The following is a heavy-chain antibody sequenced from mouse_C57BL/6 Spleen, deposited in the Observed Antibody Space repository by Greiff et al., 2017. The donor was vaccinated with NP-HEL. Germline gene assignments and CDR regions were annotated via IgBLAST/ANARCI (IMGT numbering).Heavy chain of an antibody. V-gene: IGHV8-8*01. Sequence: QVTLKVSGPGILQPSQTLSLTCSFSGFSLSTFGMGVGWIRQPSGKGLEWLAHIWWDDDKYYNPALKSRLTLSKDTSKNHVFLKIANVDTADTATYYCARISRYDYDGDYYAMDYWGQGTSVTVSS. J-gene: IGHJ4*01. D-gene: IGHD2-4*01. CDR1: GFSLSTFGMG. CDR2: IWWDDDK. CDR3: ARISRYDYDGDYYAMDY.